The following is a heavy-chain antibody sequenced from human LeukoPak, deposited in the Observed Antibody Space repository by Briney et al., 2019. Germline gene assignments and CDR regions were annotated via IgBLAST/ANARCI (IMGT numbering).Heavy chain of an antibody. Sequence: PGGSLRLSCAASGFTFSDYGMSWVRQAPGKGLEWVSAISESGDRTYYADSVKGRFTISRDDSKNMLYLQMNSLRVEDTAIYYCAKSGIRPAGADRFANWGQGTLVTVSS. CDR2: ISESGDRT. J-gene: IGHJ1*01. CDR3: AKSGIRPAGADRFAN. D-gene: IGHD6-13*01. CDR1: GFTFSDYG. V-gene: IGHV3-23*01.